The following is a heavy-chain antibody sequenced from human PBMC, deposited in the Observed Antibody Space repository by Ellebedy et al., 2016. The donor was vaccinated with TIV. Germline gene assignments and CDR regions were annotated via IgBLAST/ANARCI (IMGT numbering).Heavy chain of an antibody. J-gene: IGHJ4*02. Sequence: ASVKVSCKASGYTFTGYYMHWVRQAPGQGLEWMGWISAYNANTNYAQKLQGRVTMTTDTSTSTAYMELRSLRSDDTAVYYCARDLRTRAQRFDYWGQGTLVTVSS. D-gene: IGHD6-25*01. V-gene: IGHV1-18*04. CDR2: ISAYNANT. CDR1: GYTFTGYY. CDR3: ARDLRTRAQRFDY.